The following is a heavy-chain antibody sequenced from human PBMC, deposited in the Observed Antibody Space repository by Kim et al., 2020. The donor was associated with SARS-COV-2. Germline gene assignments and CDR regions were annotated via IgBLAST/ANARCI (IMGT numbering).Heavy chain of an antibody. J-gene: IGHJ5*02. CDR2: FDPEDRET. CDR1: GYTLTELS. Sequence: ASVKVSCKVSGYTLTELSMHWVRQAPGKGLEWMGGFDPEDRETIYAQKFQGRVTMTEDTSTDTAYMELSSLRSEDTAVYYCATAPGIAVAGTAPNWFDPWGQGTLVTVSS. CDR3: ATAPGIAVAGTAPNWFDP. D-gene: IGHD6-19*01. V-gene: IGHV1-24*01.